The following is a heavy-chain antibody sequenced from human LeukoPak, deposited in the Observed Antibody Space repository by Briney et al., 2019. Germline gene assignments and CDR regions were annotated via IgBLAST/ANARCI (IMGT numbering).Heavy chain of an antibody. CDR1: GFTVNSNY. Sequence: GGSLRLSCVASGFTVNSNYMSWVRQAPGKGLEWVSLFYSANTYYADPVKGRFTISRDNSKNTLYLQMNSLRAEDTAVYYCARGVVGTIPLDYWGQGTLVTVSS. CDR2: FYSANT. CDR3: ARGVVGTIPLDY. V-gene: IGHV3-53*01. J-gene: IGHJ4*02. D-gene: IGHD1-26*01.